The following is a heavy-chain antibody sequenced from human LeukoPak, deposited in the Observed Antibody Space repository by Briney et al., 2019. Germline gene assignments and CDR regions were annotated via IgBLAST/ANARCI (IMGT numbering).Heavy chain of an antibody. CDR1: GFTFSSYG. D-gene: IGHD3-3*01. V-gene: IGHV3-30*18. Sequence: GGSLRLSCAASGFTFSSYGMHWVRQAPGKGLEWVAVISYDGSNKYYADSVKGRFTISRDNSKNTLYLQMNSLRAEDTAVYYCAKPYYDFWSGNYYFDYWGQGTLVTVSS. CDR3: AKPYYDFWSGNYYFDY. CDR2: ISYDGSNK. J-gene: IGHJ4*02.